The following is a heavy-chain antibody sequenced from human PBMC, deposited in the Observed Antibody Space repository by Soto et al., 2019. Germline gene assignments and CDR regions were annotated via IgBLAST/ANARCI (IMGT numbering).Heavy chain of an antibody. V-gene: IGHV4-59*01. CDR3: VRSSISRFDP. D-gene: IGHD2-2*01. CDR1: GGSTNNYY. Sequence: ASETLSLTCTVSGGSTNNYYWSWIRQPPGKGLEWIGYIYDSGSTNYNPSLKSRVTISVDTSKSQLSLKLTSVTAADTAVYYCVRSSISRFDPRGQGTLVTVSS. J-gene: IGHJ5*02. CDR2: IYDSGST.